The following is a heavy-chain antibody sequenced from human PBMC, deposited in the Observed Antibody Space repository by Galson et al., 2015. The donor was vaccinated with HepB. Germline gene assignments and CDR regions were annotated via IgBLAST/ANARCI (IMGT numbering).Heavy chain of an antibody. CDR2: FDPEDGET. J-gene: IGHJ3*02. Sequence: SVKVSCKVSGYTLTELSMHWVRQAPGKGLEWMGGFDPEDGETIYAQKFQGRVTMTEDTSTDTAYMELSSLRSEDTAVYYCVNPVTTHDAFDIWGQGTMVTVSS. CDR3: VNPVTTHDAFDI. D-gene: IGHD4-17*01. CDR1: GYTLTELS. V-gene: IGHV1-24*01.